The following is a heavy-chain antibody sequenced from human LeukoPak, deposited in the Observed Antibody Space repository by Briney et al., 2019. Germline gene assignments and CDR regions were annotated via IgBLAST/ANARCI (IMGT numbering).Heavy chain of an antibody. Sequence: PGGSLRLSCAAPGFTFTSYAMSWVRQAPGKGLEWVSAISGSGGSTYYADSVKGRFTISRDNSKRTLYLQMNSLRAEDTAIYYCATDINYYPVGVYYSGQGTLVTVFS. V-gene: IGHV3-23*01. D-gene: IGHD3-10*01. J-gene: IGHJ4*02. CDR2: ISGSGGST. CDR3: ATDINYYPVGVYY. CDR1: GFTFTSYA.